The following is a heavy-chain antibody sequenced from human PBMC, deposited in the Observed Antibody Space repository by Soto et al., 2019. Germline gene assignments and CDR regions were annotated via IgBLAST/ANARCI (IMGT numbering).Heavy chain of an antibody. J-gene: IGHJ6*04. CDR1: GGPFSGYY. D-gene: IGHD2-21*01. CDR3: FSAGGDFFFVYVRYYYSMDV. V-gene: IGHV4-34*01. CDR2: INHSGST. Sequence: SETLSLTCAVYGGPFSGYYWSWIRQPPGKGQEWIGEINHSGSTNYNPSLQSRVTISVDTSKNQFSLKLSSVTAADTAVYFFFSAGGDFFFVYVRYYYSMDVWGKGSTVTVSS.